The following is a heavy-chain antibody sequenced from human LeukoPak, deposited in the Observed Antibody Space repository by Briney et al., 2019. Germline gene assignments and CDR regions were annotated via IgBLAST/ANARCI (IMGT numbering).Heavy chain of an antibody. V-gene: IGHV1-18*01. CDR1: GYTFTSYG. D-gene: IGHD1-26*01. Sequence: ASVKVSCKASGYTFTSYGISWVRQAPGQGLEWMGWISAYNGNTNYAQKLQGRVTMTTDTSTSTAYVELRSLRSGDTAVYYCARDSGPGSPLDYWGQGTLVTVSS. J-gene: IGHJ4*02. CDR2: ISAYNGNT. CDR3: ARDSGPGSPLDY.